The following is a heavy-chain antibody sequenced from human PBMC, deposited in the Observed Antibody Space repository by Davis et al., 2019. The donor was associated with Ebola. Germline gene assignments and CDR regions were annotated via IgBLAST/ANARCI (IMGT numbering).Heavy chain of an antibody. Sequence: MPSETLSLTCTVSGGSISSYYWSWIRQPPGKGLEWIGEINHSGSTNYNPSLKSRVTISVDTSKNQFSLKLSSVTAADTAVYYCARMGYSSSPGVDYWGQGTLVTVSS. CDR1: GGSISSYY. J-gene: IGHJ4*02. CDR3: ARMGYSSSPGVDY. CDR2: INHSGST. V-gene: IGHV4-34*01. D-gene: IGHD6-6*01.